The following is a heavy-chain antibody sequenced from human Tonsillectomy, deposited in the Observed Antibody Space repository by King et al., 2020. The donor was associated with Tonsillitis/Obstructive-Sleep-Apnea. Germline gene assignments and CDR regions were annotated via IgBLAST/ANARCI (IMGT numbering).Heavy chain of an antibody. CDR1: GYIFTSYY. Sequence: QLVQSGAEVKKPGASVKVSCKASGYIFTSYYMHWVRQAPGQGLEWMGMINPRGGSTSYAQKFQGRVTMTRDTSTSTVYMELSRVTSEDTAVYYCARESSSGYGIRTYYFDYWGQGALVTVSS. D-gene: IGHD5-12*01. J-gene: IGHJ4*02. CDR2: INPRGGST. V-gene: IGHV1-46*01. CDR3: ARESSSGYGIRTYYFDY.